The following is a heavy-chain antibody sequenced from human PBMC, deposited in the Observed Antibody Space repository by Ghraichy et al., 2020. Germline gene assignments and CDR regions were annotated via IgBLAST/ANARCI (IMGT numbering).Heavy chain of an antibody. V-gene: IGHV3-73*01. CDR3: TTKPQVLLGYCSGGRCYSSMDVRHALDV. D-gene: IGHD2-15*01. CDR1: GFIFSGST. J-gene: IGHJ6*02. Sequence: GGSLRLSCAASGFIFSGSTMHWVRQASGKGLEWVGRIRTKPNKYATAYAASVRGRFTISRDDLKNTTYLQLNSLKTEDTAVYYCTTKPQVLLGYCSGGRCYSSMDVRHALDVWGQGTTVTVSS. CDR2: IRTKPNKYAT.